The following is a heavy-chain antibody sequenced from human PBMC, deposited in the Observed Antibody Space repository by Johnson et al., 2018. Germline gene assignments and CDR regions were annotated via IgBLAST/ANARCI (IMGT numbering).Heavy chain of an antibody. CDR3: ARGRDFYGSGLDAFDM. CDR2: ISRRATYI. J-gene: IGHJ3*02. CDR1: GFTFSSHT. Sequence: VQLVESGGGLVKPGGSLRLSCAASGFTFSSHTMQWVRQAPGKGLEWVSSISRRATYIFYADSVRGRFTISRDNAKNSLYLQMNSLRADDTAVYYCARGRDFYGSGLDAFDMWGQGTMVTVSS. D-gene: IGHD3-10*01. V-gene: IGHV3-21*01.